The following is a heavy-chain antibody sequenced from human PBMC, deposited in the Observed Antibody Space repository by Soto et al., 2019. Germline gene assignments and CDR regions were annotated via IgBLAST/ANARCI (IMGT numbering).Heavy chain of an antibody. Sequence: QVQLVQSGAEVKKPGASVKVSCKASGYSFTSYDINWVRQATGQGLEWMGWMNPNSGNTGYAQKFQGRVTMTRNTSISTASMELSRLRSEDTAVYYCAGEQQVRGFDPWGQGTLVTVSS. CDR2: MNPNSGNT. J-gene: IGHJ5*02. D-gene: IGHD6-13*01. CDR1: GYSFTSYD. CDR3: AGEQQVRGFDP. V-gene: IGHV1-8*01.